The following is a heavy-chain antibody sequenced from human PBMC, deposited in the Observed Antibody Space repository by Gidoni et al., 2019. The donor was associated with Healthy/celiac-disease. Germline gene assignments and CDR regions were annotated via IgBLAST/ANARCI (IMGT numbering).Heavy chain of an antibody. CDR3: AKSHYSSGVYYFDY. Sequence: QVQLVASGGGVVQPGRSLRLSCAASGFTFRSYGMHWVRQAPGKGLEWVAVISYDGSNKYYADSVKGRFTISRDNSKNTLYLQMNSLRAEDTAVYYCAKSHYSSGVYYFDYWGQGTLVTVSS. CDR1: GFTFRSYG. CDR2: ISYDGSNK. J-gene: IGHJ4*02. V-gene: IGHV3-30*18. D-gene: IGHD6-19*01.